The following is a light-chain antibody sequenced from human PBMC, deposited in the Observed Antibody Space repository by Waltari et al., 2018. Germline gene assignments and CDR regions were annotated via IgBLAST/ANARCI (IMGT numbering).Light chain of an antibody. V-gene: IGKV4-1*01. CDR1: QTVLYADNNNY. J-gene: IGKJ2*01. CDR3: QQYFGTPVT. CDR2: WAS. Sequence: DFVMTQSQDSLAVSLGEKATVNCKYSQTVLYADNNNYLAWYQQKPGKPPKLLIDWASNRQSGVPDRFICSGSGTDFTLTISSLQPEDVAIYYCQQYFGTPVTFGQGTKLEIK.